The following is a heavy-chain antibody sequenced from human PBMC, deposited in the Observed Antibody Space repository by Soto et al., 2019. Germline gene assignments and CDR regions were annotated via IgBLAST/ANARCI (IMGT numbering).Heavy chain of an antibody. Sequence: PGESLKISCKGSGYSFTSYWIGWVRQMPGKGLEWMGIIYPGDSDTRYSPSFQGQVTISADKSISTAYLQWSSLKASDTAMYYCARYLEEYQPHYHYYYMDVWGKGTTVTVSS. D-gene: IGHD2-2*01. CDR2: IYPGDSDT. J-gene: IGHJ6*03. CDR1: GYSFTSYW. V-gene: IGHV5-51*01. CDR3: ARYLEEYQPHYHYYYMDV.